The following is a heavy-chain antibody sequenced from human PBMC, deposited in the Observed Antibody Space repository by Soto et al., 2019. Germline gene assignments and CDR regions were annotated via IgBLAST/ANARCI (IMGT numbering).Heavy chain of an antibody. V-gene: IGHV1-8*02. J-gene: IGHJ4*02. CDR1: GYTFTSYA. CDR2: INPNSGNT. CDR3: ARPVNNDYFGY. Sequence: ASVKVSCKASGYTFTSYAMHWVRQAPGQRLEWMGWINPNSGNTGYAQKFQGRVTMTRNTSITTAYMELSSLRSEDTAVYYCARPVNNDYFGYWGQGTLVTVSS.